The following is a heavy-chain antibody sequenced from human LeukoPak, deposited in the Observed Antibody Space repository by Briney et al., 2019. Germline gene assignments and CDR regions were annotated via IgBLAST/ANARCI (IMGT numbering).Heavy chain of an antibody. V-gene: IGHV3-30*04. J-gene: IGHJ4*02. CDR1: GFTFSSYA. CDR3: ARRRGYSYGKYYFDY. CDR2: ISYDGTNI. D-gene: IGHD5-18*01. Sequence: PGRSLRLSCAASGFTFSSYAMHWVRQAPGKGLEWVAVISYDGTNIYYADSVKGRFTVSRDNAKNSLYLQMNSLRAEDTALYYCARRRGYSYGKYYFDYWGQGTLVTVSS.